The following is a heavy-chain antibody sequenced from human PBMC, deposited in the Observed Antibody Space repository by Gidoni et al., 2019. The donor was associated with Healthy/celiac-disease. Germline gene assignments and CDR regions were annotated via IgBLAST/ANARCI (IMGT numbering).Heavy chain of an antibody. CDR3: ARDLTSGYSSSWYPYYYYYYMDV. CDR2: ISSRSSYI. V-gene: IGHV3-21*01. D-gene: IGHD6-13*01. CDR1: GFTFRSYS. Sequence: VQLVESGGGLVKPGGSLRLSCAASGFTFRSYSMNWVRQAPGKGLEWVSSISSRSSYIYYADSVKGRFTISRDNAKNSLYLQMNSLRAEDTAVYYCARDLTSGYSSSWYPYYYYYYMDVWGKGTTVTVSS. J-gene: IGHJ6*03.